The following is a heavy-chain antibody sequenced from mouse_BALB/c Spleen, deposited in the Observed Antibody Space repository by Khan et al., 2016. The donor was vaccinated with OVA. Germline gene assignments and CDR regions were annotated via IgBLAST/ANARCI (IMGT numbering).Heavy chain of an antibody. CDR1: GYSITSDYA. D-gene: IGHD1-1*01. J-gene: IGHJ2*01. CDR2: IKYSGST. V-gene: IGHV3-2*02. Sequence: EVQLQESGPGLVKPSQSLSLTCTVTGYSITSDYAWNWIRQFPGNKLEWMGYIKYSGSTSYNPSLKSRFSITRNTSKNQFFLQLSSVTTEDTATYYCARLGTISTVVITDFDYWGQGTTLTVSS. CDR3: ARLGTISTVVITDFDY.